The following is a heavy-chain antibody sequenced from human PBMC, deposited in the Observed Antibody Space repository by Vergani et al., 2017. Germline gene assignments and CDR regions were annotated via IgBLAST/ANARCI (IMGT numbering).Heavy chain of an antibody. CDR2: IDHTGQP. D-gene: IGHD4-11*01. Sequence: QVQLQQWGGGLLKPSETLSLTCVVNGGSFNRYHWTWIRQSPGEGLEWVGDIDHTGQPDYNPSLKSRLTMSVDKSRNLFSLTLNSVTATDTAIYFCARVNTETNGHLYYYYYLDVWGQGTAVTVS. V-gene: IGHV4-34*01. CDR3: ARVNTETNGHLYYYYYLDV. J-gene: IGHJ6*03. CDR1: GGSFNRYH.